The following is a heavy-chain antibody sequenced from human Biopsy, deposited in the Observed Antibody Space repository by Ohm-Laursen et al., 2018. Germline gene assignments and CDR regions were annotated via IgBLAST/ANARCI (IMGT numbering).Heavy chain of an antibody. V-gene: IGHV3-23*01. CDR2: LDVAEYNI. CDR1: GFTFHSYA. Sequence: SLRLSCSAPGFTFHSYAMNWVRQAPGKGLECISRLDVAEYNIYYADSVRGRFTASRDNSKGMVYLQMDSLRVDDTAVYYCVRTWGGYDFDSWGQGTLVTVSS. J-gene: IGHJ4*01. CDR3: VRTWGGYDFDS. D-gene: IGHD3-16*01.